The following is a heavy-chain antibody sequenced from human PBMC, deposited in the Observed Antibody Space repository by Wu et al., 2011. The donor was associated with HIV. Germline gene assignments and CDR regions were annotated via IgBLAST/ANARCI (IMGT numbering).Heavy chain of an antibody. CDR1: GGTFSSYA. V-gene: IGHV1-69*05. D-gene: IGHD2-2*01. Sequence: QVQLVQSGAEVKKPGSSVKVSCKASGGTFSSYAISWVRQTPGQGLEWMGGIIPIFGTPNYAQKFQGRVTITTDESTSTVYMELRSLRSEDTAVYYCARSGGPVIVVVPTADQPVPGHYYYMDVVGERDHGHR. CDR3: ARSGGPVIVVVPTADQPVPGHYYYMDV. CDR2: IIPIFGTP. J-gene: IGHJ6*03.